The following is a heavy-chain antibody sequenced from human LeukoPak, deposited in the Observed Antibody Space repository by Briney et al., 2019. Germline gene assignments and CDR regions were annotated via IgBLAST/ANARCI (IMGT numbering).Heavy chain of an antibody. D-gene: IGHD2-2*03. V-gene: IGHV3-74*01. J-gene: IGHJ4*02. CDR3: MMDINGDLSHV. Sequence: GGSLRLSCAGAEFSFSSYWMHWVRQPPEKGLEWVFSIKSDGSATAYADSVKGRFSMSTDSAKYTAPLHMNSLRVEDTAMYYCMMDINGDLSHVWGRGTPVTVSS. CDR2: IKSDGSAT. CDR1: EFSFSSYW.